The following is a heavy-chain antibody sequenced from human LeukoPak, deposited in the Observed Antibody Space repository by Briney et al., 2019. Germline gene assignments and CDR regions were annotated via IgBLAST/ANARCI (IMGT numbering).Heavy chain of an antibody. J-gene: IGHJ4*02. V-gene: IGHV4-34*01. CDR3: ARISYGDYEYYFDY. Sequence: PAETLSLTCAVYGGSFSGYYWSWIRQAPGKGLEWIGEINNSGSTKYNAALKSRVTISVATSKNQFSLKLSSVTAADTAVYYCARISYGDYEYYFDYWGQGTLVTVSS. CDR2: INNSGST. D-gene: IGHD4-17*01. CDR1: GGSFSGYY.